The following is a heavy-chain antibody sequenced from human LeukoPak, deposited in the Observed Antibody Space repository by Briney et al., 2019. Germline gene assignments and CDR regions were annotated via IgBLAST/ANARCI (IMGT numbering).Heavy chain of an antibody. CDR3: ARALTTGWFDP. Sequence: SETLSLTCTVSGGSISSSSYYWSWIRQPAGKGLEWIGRIYTSGSTNYNPSLKSRVTMSVDTSKNQFSLKLSSVTAADTAVYYCARALTTGWFDPWGQGTLVTVSS. V-gene: IGHV4-61*02. CDR1: GGSISSSSYY. J-gene: IGHJ5*02. CDR2: IYTSGST. D-gene: IGHD1-14*01.